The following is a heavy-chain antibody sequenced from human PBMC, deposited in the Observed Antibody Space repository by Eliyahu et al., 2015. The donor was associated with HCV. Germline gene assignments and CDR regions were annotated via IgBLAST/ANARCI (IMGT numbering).Heavy chain of an antibody. J-gene: IGHJ4*02. D-gene: IGHD3-22*01. CDR3: ARGQYYYERSGITMGRPLEN. CDR2: IGTSGDS. Sequence: EVQLVESGGGLIQPGGSXXLSCAASGFPXSSXXLXWVRQATGKGLEWVSAIGTSGDSYYPGSVKGRFTISRENDKKTLYLQMNNLRAGDTAVYYCARGQYYYERSGITMGRPLENWGQGTMVTVSS. CDR1: GFPXSSXX. V-gene: IGHV3-13*04.